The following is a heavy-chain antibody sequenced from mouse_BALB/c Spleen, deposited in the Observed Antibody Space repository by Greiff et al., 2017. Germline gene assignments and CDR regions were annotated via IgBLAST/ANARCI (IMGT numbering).Heavy chain of an antibody. V-gene: IGHV5-6*02. CDR2: ISSGGSYT. D-gene: IGHD2-1*01. J-gene: IGHJ4*01. CDR1: GFTFSSYG. CDR3: ARHGTTGNYYAMDY. Sequence: DVMLVESGGDLVKPGGSLKLSCAASGFTFSSYGMSWVRQTPDKRLEWVATISSGGSYTYYPDSVKGRFTISRDNAKNTLYLQMSSLKSEDTAMYYCARHGTTGNYYAMDYWGQGTSVTVSS.